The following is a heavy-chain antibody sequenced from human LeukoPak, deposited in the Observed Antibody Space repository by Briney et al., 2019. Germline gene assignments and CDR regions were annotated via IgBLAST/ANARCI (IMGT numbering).Heavy chain of an antibody. D-gene: IGHD6-19*01. J-gene: IGHJ4*02. Sequence: PGGSLRLSCAGSGFTFSNYAMSWVRQPPGKGLEWVSGISSSGASTLYADSVKGRFTISRDNAKSTLYLQLNSLRAEDTAVYYCAKDGGGSSGWSFDHWGQGTLVIVSS. CDR3: AKDGGGSSGWSFDH. V-gene: IGHV3-23*01. CDR2: ISSSGAST. CDR1: GFTFSNYA.